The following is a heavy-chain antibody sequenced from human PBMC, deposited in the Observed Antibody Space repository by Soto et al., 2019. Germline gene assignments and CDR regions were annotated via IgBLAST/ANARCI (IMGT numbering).Heavy chain of an antibody. J-gene: IGHJ6*02. CDR1: GFTFDDYT. V-gene: IGHV3-43*01. Sequence: GGSLRLSCAASGFTFDDYTMHWVRQAPGKGLEWVSLISWDGGSTYYADSVKGRFTISRDNSKNSLYLQMNSLRTEGTALYYCAKAECGGDCYSDYYYYGMDVWGQGTTVTVSS. CDR3: AKAECGGDCYSDYYYYGMDV. CDR2: ISWDGGST. D-gene: IGHD2-21*02.